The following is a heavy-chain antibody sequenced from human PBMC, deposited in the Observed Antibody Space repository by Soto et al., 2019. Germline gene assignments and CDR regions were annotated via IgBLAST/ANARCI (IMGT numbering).Heavy chain of an antibody. V-gene: IGHV5-51*01. CDR3: ARQMGVDV. J-gene: IGHJ6*02. CDR1: GYSFTSHW. CDR2: IHPADSDT. Sequence: PGESLKISCKGSGYSFTSHWIGWVRQMSGKGLEWMGVIHPADSDTRYSPSFQGQVIISADKSISTAYLQWSSLKASDTASYYCARQMGVDVWGQGTTVTVAS.